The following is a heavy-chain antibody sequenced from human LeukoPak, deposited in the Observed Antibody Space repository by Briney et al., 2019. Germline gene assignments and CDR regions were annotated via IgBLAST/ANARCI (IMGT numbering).Heavy chain of an antibody. CDR3: ARTVATSYFDY. D-gene: IGHD5-12*01. CDR1: GGTFSDYN. V-gene: IGHV4-34*01. CDR2: ISHSGST. J-gene: IGHJ4*02. Sequence: PSETLSLTCAVYGGTFSDYNWSWIRQSPGKGLEWIGEISHSGSTNYNPSLKSRVAISVDTSKNQFSLKLSSVTAADTAVYYCARTVATSYFDYWGQGTLVTVFS.